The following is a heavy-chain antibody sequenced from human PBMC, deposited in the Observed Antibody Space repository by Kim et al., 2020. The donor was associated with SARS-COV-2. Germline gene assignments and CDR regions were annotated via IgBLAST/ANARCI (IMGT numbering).Heavy chain of an antibody. CDR2: MNPNSGNT. J-gene: IGHJ6*02. V-gene: IGHV1-8*01. D-gene: IGHD3-22*01. CDR1: GYTFTSYD. Sequence: ASVKVSCKASGYTFTSYDINWVRQATGQGLEWMGWMNPNSGNTGYAQKFQGRVTMTRNTSISTAYMELSSLRSEDTAVYYCARGERDMIVVVITPYYYYGMDVWGQGTTVTVSS. CDR3: ARGERDMIVVVITPYYYYGMDV.